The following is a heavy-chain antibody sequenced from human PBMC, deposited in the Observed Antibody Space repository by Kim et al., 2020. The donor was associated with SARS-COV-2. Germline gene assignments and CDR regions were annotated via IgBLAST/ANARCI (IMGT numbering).Heavy chain of an antibody. CDR3: ARHGGHDTGYYDSSGYHPGDAFDI. V-gene: IGHV4-39*01. CDR2: IYYSGST. CDR1: GGSISSSSYY. J-gene: IGHJ3*02. Sequence: SETLSLTCTVSGGSISSSSYYWDWIRQPPGKGLEWIGSIYYSGSTYYNPSLKSRVTISVDTSKNQFSLKLSSVTAADTAVYYCARHGGHDTGYYDSSGYHPGDAFDIWGQGTMVTVSS. D-gene: IGHD3-22*01.